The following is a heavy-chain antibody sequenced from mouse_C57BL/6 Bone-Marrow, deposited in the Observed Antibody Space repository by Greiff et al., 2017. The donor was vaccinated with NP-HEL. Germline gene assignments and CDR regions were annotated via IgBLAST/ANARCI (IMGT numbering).Heavy chain of an antibody. V-gene: IGHV1-59*01. Sequence: QVQLQQPGAELVRPGPSVKLSCKASGYTFTSYWMHWVKQRPGQGLEWIGVIDPSASYTNYNQKFKGKATLTVDTSSSTAYMQLSSLTSEDSAVYYCARDYYGSSYGYWGQGTTLTVSS. CDR2: IDPSASYT. CDR1: GYTFTSYW. D-gene: IGHD1-1*01. J-gene: IGHJ2*01. CDR3: ARDYYGSSYGY.